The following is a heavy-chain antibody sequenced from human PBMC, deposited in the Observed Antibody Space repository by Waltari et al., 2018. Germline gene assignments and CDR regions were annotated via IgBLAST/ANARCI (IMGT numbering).Heavy chain of an antibody. V-gene: IGHV4-4*02. CDR1: GDSVTSSYL. CDR3: ARDRGRGLYLDS. D-gene: IGHD2-15*01. CDR2: VHGSGRT. Sequence: QLQLQESSPGLVKPSGTLSLTCAVSGDSVTSSYLGNWVRQPPGKGLEWIGQVHGSGRTNYNPSFASRVTVSLDTSNNQVSLKVTSATAADTAVYYCARDRGRGLYLDSWGPGTLVTVSP. J-gene: IGHJ4*02.